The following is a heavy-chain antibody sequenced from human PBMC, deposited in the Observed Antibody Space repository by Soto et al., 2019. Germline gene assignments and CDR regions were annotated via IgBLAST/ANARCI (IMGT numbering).Heavy chain of an antibody. V-gene: IGHV4-34*01. Sequence: SETLSLTCAVYGGSFSGYYWSWIRRPPGKGLEWIGEINHSGSTNYNPSLKSRVTISVDTFKNQFSLKLSSVTAADTAVYYCASLSDYYGSGSYYKYRTEPFDYWGQGTLVTVSS. CDR2: INHSGST. CDR1: GGSFSGYY. D-gene: IGHD3-10*01. CDR3: ASLSDYYGSGSYYKYRTEPFDY. J-gene: IGHJ4*02.